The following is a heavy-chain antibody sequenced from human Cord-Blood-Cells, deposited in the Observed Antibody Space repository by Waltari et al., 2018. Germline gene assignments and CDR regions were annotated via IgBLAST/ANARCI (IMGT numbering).Heavy chain of an antibody. V-gene: IGHV3-21*01. J-gene: IGHJ3*02. Sequence: EVQLVESGGGLVKPGGSLRLSCAASGFTFSSYSMNGVRQAPGKGLEWVSYISSSSSYIYYADSVKGRFTISRDNAKNSLYLQMNSLRAEDTAVYYCASKLTGDSAFDIWGQGTMVTVSS. CDR2: ISSSSSYI. CDR1: GFTFSSYS. CDR3: ASKLTGDSAFDI. D-gene: IGHD7-27*01.